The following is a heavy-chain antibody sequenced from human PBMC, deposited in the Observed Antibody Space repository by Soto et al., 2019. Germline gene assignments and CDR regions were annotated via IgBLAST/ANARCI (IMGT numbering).Heavy chain of an antibody. CDR2: ITTYTGNT. CDR1: GYTFTDYG. D-gene: IGHD1-26*01. CDR3: ARDRGSGSYYLGPYYFDY. J-gene: IGHJ4*02. V-gene: IGHV1-18*01. Sequence: QVQLVQSGAEVRRPGASVRVSCKASGYTFTDYGFSWVRQAPGQGLEWMGWITTYTGNTKFAQKFQGRVTMTTDRFTSTAYMDLRSLTSDDTAVYHCARDRGSGSYYLGPYYFDYWGQGTLVTVSS.